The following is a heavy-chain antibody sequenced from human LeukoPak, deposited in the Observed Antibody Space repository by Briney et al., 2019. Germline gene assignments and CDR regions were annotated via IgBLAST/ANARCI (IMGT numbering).Heavy chain of an antibody. Sequence: PWGSLRLSCAASGLTFSSYAMSWVRQTPGKGLQWVSAVSGSGGSTYYADSVKGRFTISRDNSQNTLYLQMNSLRAEDTAVYYCAKVGATQDFWGQGTLVTVSS. D-gene: IGHD1-26*01. V-gene: IGHV3-23*01. J-gene: IGHJ4*02. CDR3: AKVGATQDF. CDR1: GLTFSSYA. CDR2: VSGSGGST.